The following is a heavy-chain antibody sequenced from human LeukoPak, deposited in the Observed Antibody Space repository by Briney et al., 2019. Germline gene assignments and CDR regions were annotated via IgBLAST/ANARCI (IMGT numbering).Heavy chain of an antibody. Sequence: PGGSLRLSCAASGFTFSSYSMNWVRQAPGKGLEWVSSISSSSSYIYYADSVKGRFTISRDNAKNSLYLQMNSLGAEDTAVYYCARDGYSYGYRAFDIWGQGTMVTVSS. CDR2: ISSSSSYI. CDR3: ARDGYSYGYRAFDI. CDR1: GFTFSSYS. D-gene: IGHD5-18*01. V-gene: IGHV3-21*01. J-gene: IGHJ3*02.